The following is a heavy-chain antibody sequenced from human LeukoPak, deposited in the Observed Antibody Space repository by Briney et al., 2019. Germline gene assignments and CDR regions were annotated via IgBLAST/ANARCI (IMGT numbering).Heavy chain of an antibody. Sequence: ASVKVSCKASGYTFTGYYMHWVLQAPGQGLEWMGRINPNSGGTNYAQKFQGRVTMTRDTSISTAYMELSRLRSDDTAVYYCARGRGDTYYDYVWGSYPDDYWGQGTLVTVSS. V-gene: IGHV1-2*06. CDR3: ARGRGDTYYDYVWGSYPDDY. CDR1: GYTFTGYY. J-gene: IGHJ4*02. CDR2: INPNSGGT. D-gene: IGHD3-16*02.